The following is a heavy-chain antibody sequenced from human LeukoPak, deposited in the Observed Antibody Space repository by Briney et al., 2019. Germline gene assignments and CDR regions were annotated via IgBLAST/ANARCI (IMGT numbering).Heavy chain of an antibody. CDR3: ARDSATKVRGPVIGSTDF. CDR1: GFTFSSYW. D-gene: IGHD3-10*01. V-gene: IGHV3-7*01. J-gene: IGHJ4*02. CDR2: IKQDGSEK. Sequence: PGGSLRLSCAASGFTFSSYWMSWVRQAPGKGLEWVANIKQDGSEKYYVDSVKGRFTISRDNAKNSLYLQMNSLRAEDTAVYYCARDSATKVRGPVIGSTDFWGQGTLVTVSS.